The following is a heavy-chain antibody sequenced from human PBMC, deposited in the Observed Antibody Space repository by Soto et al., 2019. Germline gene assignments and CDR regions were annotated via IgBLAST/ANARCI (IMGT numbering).Heavy chain of an antibody. V-gene: IGHV1-69*01. J-gene: IGHJ6*02. Sequence: QVQLVQSGAEVKKPGSSVKVSCKASGGTFSSYAISWVRQAPGQGLEWMGGIIPIFGTANYAQKFQGRVTITADESTSTDYMELSSMRSEDTAVYYCARGTLVVPAAKIYYYGMDVWGQGTTVTVSS. CDR3: ARGTLVVPAAKIYYYGMDV. D-gene: IGHD2-2*01. CDR2: IIPIFGTA. CDR1: GGTFSSYA.